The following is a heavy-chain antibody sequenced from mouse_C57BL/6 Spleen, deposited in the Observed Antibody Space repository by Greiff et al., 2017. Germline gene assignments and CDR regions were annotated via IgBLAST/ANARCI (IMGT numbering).Heavy chain of an antibody. J-gene: IGHJ4*01. CDR2: INPNNGGT. Sequence: EVNLVESGPELVKPGASVKISCKASGYTFTDYYMNWVKQSHGKSLEWIGDINPNNGGTSYNQKFKGKATLTVDKSSSTAYMELRSLTSEDSAVYYCARSPYAMDYWGQGTSVTVSS. CDR1: GYTFTDYY. CDR3: ARSPYAMDY. V-gene: IGHV1-26*01.